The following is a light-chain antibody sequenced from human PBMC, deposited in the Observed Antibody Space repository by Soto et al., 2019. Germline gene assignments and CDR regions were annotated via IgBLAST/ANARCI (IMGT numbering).Light chain of an antibody. Sequence: DIQMTQSPSSLSASVGDSVTITCRASQSISSYLNWYQQKPGKAPKLLIYAASSLLSGVPSRFSGSGSGTDFTLTISSLQPEEFATYYWQQSYSTSITFGQGTRLEIK. CDR1: QSISSY. CDR2: AAS. V-gene: IGKV1-39*01. CDR3: QQSYSTSIT. J-gene: IGKJ5*01.